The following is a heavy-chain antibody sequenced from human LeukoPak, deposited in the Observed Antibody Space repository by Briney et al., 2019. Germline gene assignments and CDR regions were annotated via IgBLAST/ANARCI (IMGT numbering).Heavy chain of an antibody. CDR2: INWNGGST. CDR1: GFTCDDYG. Sequence: GGSLRLSCAASGFTCDDYGMSWVRQAPGEGLEWVSGINWNGGSTGYADSVKGRFTISRDNAKNSLYLQMNSLRAEDTAFYYCARDRSRVRGVLPYGMDVWGQGTTVTVSS. CDR3: ARDRSRVRGVLPYGMDV. V-gene: IGHV3-20*04. J-gene: IGHJ6*02. D-gene: IGHD3-10*01.